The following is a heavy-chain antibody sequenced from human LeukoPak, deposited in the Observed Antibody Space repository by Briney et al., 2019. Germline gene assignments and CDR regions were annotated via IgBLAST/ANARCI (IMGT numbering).Heavy chain of an antibody. J-gene: IGHJ4*02. CDR1: GFTFSSYA. CDR3: AKGVLPGKNIMITFGGVIVPVDY. D-gene: IGHD3-16*02. Sequence: PGGSLRLSCAASGFTFSSYAMSWVRQAPGKGLEWVSAISGSGGSTYYVDSVKGRFTISRDNSKNTLYLQMNSLRAEDTAVYYCAKGVLPGKNIMITFGGVIVPVDYWGQGTLVTVSS. CDR2: ISGSGGST. V-gene: IGHV3-23*01.